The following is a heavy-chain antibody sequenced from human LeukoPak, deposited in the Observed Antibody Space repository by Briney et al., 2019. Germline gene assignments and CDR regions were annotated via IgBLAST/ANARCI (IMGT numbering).Heavy chain of an antibody. CDR2: ISSSSSYI. CDR3: AREDFGVGKRLDY. Sequence: SSISSSSSYIYYADSVKGRFTISRDNAKNSLYLQMNSLRAEDTAVYYCAREDFGVGKRLDYWGQGTLVTVSS. V-gene: IGHV3-21*01. D-gene: IGHD3-3*01. J-gene: IGHJ4*02.